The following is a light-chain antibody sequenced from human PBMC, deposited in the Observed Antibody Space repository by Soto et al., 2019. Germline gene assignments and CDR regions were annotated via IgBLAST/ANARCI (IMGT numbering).Light chain of an antibody. J-gene: IGKJ4*01. Sequence: EVVLTQSPGTLSLSPGEGATLSCRASRSVSSTYLAWYQQKPGQAPRLLISGASSRATGIPDRFSGSGSGTDFTLTISRLEPEDFAVYYCQQYGSSPLTFGGGTKVEIK. CDR2: GAS. V-gene: IGKV3-20*01. CDR3: QQYGSSPLT. CDR1: RSVSSTY.